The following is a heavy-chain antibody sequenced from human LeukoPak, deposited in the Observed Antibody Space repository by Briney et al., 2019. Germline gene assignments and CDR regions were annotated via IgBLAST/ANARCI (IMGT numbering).Heavy chain of an antibody. Sequence: ASVKVSCKASGYTFTGYYMNWVRQAPGQGLEWMGGMNHNSGGTNYAQKVEGRVTMTRDTSISTAYMELSRLRSDDTAVYYCARDVGESLGEHTTKNDYWGQGTLVTVSS. J-gene: IGHJ4*02. CDR1: GYTFTGYY. CDR2: MNHNSGGT. V-gene: IGHV1-2*02. D-gene: IGHD3-10*01. CDR3: ARDVGESLGEHTTKNDY.